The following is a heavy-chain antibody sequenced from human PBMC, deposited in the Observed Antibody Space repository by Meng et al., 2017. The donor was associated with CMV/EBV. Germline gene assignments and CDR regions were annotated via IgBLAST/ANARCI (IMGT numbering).Heavy chain of an antibody. J-gene: IGHJ5*02. CDR2: IKHSGRN. Sequence: QGERQEWGAGSVKPSGTLALSCGGYGGSFSGYYWSWIRQPPGKGMEWIGEIKHSGRNNYNPSLKSRVTISVDTSKNQFSLKLSSVTAADTAVYYCAREGDLEWLLKGSHTWFDPWGQGTLVTVSS. CDR3: AREGDLEWLLKGSHTWFDP. D-gene: IGHD3-3*01. V-gene: IGHV4-34*01. CDR1: GGSFSGYY.